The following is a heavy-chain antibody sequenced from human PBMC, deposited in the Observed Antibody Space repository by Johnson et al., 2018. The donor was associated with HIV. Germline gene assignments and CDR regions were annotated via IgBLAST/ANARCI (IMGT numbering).Heavy chain of an antibody. V-gene: IGHV3-30*02. D-gene: IGHD3-22*01. CDR2: IQYDGSNK. CDR3: SKTLSPIYYDSSCYYQSYDSFDI. CDR1: GFTFSSYW. Sequence: VQLVESGGGLVQPGRSLRLSCAASGFTFSSYWMHWVRQAPGKGLEWVAFIQYDGSNKFYVDSVKGRSTISRDNSKNTLYLQMNSLRPEDTAVYYCSKTLSPIYYDSSCYYQSYDSFDIWCQGTIVSVSS. J-gene: IGHJ3*02.